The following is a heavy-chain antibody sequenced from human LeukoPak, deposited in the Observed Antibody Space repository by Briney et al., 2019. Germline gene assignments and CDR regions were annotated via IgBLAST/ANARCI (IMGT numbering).Heavy chain of an antibody. CDR3: AREGNYYDNTGSYYAGAFHF. J-gene: IGHJ3*01. CDR2: IYSTGST. Sequence: PSETLSLTCTVSGGSISGYYWSWVRQSPEKGLESIGFIYSTGSTSYNPSLRSRVTISIDTSQNQFYLRLTSVTAADTAMYYCAREGNYYDNTGSYYAGAFHFWGQGAMVTVSS. D-gene: IGHD3-22*01. V-gene: IGHV4-59*12. CDR1: GGSISGYY.